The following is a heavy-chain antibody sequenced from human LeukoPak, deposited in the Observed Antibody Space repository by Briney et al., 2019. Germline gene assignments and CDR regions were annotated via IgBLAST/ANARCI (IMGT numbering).Heavy chain of an antibody. J-gene: IGHJ6*02. CDR2: IKQDGSEK. CDR3: ARGLDV. V-gene: IGHV3-7*03. Sequence: PGGSLRLSCAASGFSFSNHWMHWVRQASGKGLEWVANIKQDGSEKYYVDSVKGRFSISRDNTRNSLYLQMNSLRPEDTAVYYCARGLDVWGHGTTVTVSS. CDR1: GFSFSNHW.